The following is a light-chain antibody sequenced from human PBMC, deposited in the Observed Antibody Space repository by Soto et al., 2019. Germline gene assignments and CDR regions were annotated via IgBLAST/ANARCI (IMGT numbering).Light chain of an antibody. J-gene: IGKJ1*01. CDR3: QQYGSSGT. CDR1: QSVSSN. CDR2: GAS. V-gene: IGKV3-15*01. Sequence: IVLTNSPGTLSPSPGERATLSCRASQSVSSNLAWYQQKPGQAPRLLIYGASTRATGIPARFSGSGSGTEFTLTISSLQSEDFAVYYCQQYGSSGTFGQGTKVDI.